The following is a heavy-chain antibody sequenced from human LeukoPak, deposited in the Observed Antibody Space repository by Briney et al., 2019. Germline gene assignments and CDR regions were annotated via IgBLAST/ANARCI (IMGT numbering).Heavy chain of an antibody. CDR3: AKDDYYDSSGYYFGY. V-gene: IGHV3-23*01. D-gene: IGHD3-22*01. CDR1: GFTFSSYA. CDR2: ISGSGGST. J-gene: IGHJ4*02. Sequence: GGSLRLSCAASGFTFSSYAMSWVRQAPGKGLEWASAISGSGGSTYYADSVKGRFTISRDNSKNTLYLQMNSLRAEDTAVYYCAKDDYYDSSGYYFGYWGQGTLVTVSS.